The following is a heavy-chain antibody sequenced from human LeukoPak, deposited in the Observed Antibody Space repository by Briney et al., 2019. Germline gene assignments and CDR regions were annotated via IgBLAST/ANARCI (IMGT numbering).Heavy chain of an antibody. CDR2: MSYDENTE. J-gene: IGHJ5*02. CDR3: ARDGSTNSQNWFDP. V-gene: IGHV3-33*05. D-gene: IGHD2-8*01. CDR1: RFIFSVYG. Sequence: GGSLRPSCVASRFIFSVYGMHWVRQAPGKGLEWVAFMSYDENTEYYIDSVKGRFTISRDNSKNTLFLQLNNLRPEDTGVYYCARDGSTNSQNWFDPWGQGTLVIVSS.